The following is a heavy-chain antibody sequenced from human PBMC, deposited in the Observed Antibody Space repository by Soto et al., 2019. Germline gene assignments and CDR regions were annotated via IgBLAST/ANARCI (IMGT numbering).Heavy chain of an antibody. V-gene: IGHV3-7*03. CDR2: IKQDGSEK. Sequence: GGSLRLSCAASGFTFSSYWMSWVRQAPGKGLEWVANIKQDGSEKYYVDSVKGRFTISRDNAKNSLYLQMNSLRAEDTAVYYCARAPSIVTGGDACDIWGQGTMVTVSS. D-gene: IGHD6-6*01. CDR1: GFTFSSYW. J-gene: IGHJ3*02. CDR3: ARAPSIVTGGDACDI.